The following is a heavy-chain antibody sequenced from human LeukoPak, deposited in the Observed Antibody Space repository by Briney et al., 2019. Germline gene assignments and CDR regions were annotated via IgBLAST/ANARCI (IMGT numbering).Heavy chain of an antibody. CDR2: INHSGIT. V-gene: IGHV4-34*01. J-gene: IGHJ6*03. D-gene: IGHD2-21*02. CDR1: GGSFSDYY. Sequence: PSETLSLTCAVYGGSFSDYYWSWIRQPPGKGLGYIGEINHSGITNYNPSLMSRVTISVDTPNNQFSLKVSSVTAADTALYYCARVPLSTAYLHYYSMDVWGKGTTVTASS. CDR3: ARVPLSTAYLHYYSMDV.